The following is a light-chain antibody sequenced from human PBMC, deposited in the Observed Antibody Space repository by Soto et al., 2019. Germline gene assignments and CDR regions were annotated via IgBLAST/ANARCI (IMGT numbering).Light chain of an antibody. Sequence: EIVLTHSPATLSLSPGERATLSCRASQSVSSYLAWYQQKPGQAPRLLIYDASNRATGIPARSSGSGSGTDFTLTISSLEPDGCAVYYCQQRSDWPSTFGGGTKVQIK. V-gene: IGKV3-11*01. CDR1: QSVSSY. CDR2: DAS. J-gene: IGKJ4*01. CDR3: QQRSDWPST.